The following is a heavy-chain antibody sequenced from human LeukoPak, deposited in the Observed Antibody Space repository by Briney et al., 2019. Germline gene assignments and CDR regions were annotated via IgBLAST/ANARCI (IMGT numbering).Heavy chain of an antibody. CDR1: GYTFTSYG. CDR2: ISAYNGNT. V-gene: IGHV1-18*01. D-gene: IGHD2-2*01. Sequence: ASVKVSCKASGYTFTSYGISWVRQAPGQGLEWMGWISAYNGNTNYAQKLQGRVTMTTDTSTSTAYMELRSLRSDDTAVYYCARDREDIVVVPAARFQEGGYWGQGTLVTVSS. J-gene: IGHJ4*02. CDR3: ARDREDIVVVPAARFQEGGY.